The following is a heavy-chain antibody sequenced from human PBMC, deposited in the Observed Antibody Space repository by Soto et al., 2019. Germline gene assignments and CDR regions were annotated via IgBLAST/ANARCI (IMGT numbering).Heavy chain of an antibody. CDR3: ARLSYSSGWRRYYYYGMDV. V-gene: IGHV5-10-1*01. CDR2: IDPSDSYT. CDR1: GYSFTSYW. Sequence: GESLKISCKGSGYSFTSYWISWVRQMPGKGLEWMGRIDPSDSYTNYSPSFQGHVTISADKSIRTAYLQWSSLKASDTAMYYCARLSYSSGWRRYYYYGMDVWGQGTTVTVSS. J-gene: IGHJ6*02. D-gene: IGHD6-19*01.